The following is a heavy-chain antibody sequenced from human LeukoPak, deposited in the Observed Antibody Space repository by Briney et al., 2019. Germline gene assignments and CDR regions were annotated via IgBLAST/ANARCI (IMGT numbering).Heavy chain of an antibody. CDR1: GGSFSGYY. CDR2: PNHSGST. D-gene: IGHD2-2*02. J-gene: IGHJ4*02. CDR3: ARGLGCIVVIRAAIGRKSIAANLVFFDY. V-gene: IGHV4-34*01. Sequence: SETLSLTCAVYGGSFSGYYWSWIRHPQGKGLEGSGKPNHSGSTNYNPSLKSRVTISVDTSKNQCSLKLSSVTAADTAVYYCARGLGCIVVIRAAIGRKSIAANLVFFDYWGQGTLVTVSS.